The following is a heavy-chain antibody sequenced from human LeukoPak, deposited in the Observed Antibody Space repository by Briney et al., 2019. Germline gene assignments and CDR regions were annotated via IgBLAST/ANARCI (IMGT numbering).Heavy chain of an antibody. CDR1: GFTFSHYA. CDR3: TTGGALRYSSSWYGF. CDR2: IFYDGSIA. J-gene: IGHJ4*02. D-gene: IGHD6-13*01. V-gene: IGHV3-30*14. Sequence: GGSLRLSCAASGFTFSHYAMHWVRQAPGKGLEWVAVIFYDGSIAYYADSVKGRFTISRDNSKNTLYLQMNSLRAEDTAVYYCTTGGALRYSSSWYGFWGQGTLVTVSS.